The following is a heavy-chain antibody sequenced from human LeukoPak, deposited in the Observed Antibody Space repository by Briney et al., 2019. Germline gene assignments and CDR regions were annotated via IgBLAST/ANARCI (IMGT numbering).Heavy chain of an antibody. CDR2: ISYDGSNK. Sequence: PGGSLRLSCAASGFTFSSYGMHWVRQAPGKGLEWVAVISYDGSNKYYADSGKGRFTISRDNSKNTLYLQMNSLRAEDTAVYYCAKPVGVMAYFDYWGQGTLVTVSS. CDR3: AKPVGVMAYFDY. D-gene: IGHD3-10*01. CDR1: GFTFSSYG. J-gene: IGHJ4*02. V-gene: IGHV3-30*18.